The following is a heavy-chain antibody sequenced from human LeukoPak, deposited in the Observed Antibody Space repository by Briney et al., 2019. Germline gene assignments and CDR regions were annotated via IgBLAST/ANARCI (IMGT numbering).Heavy chain of an antibody. CDR1: GFTFSSYA. D-gene: IGHD3-16*01. Sequence: GGSLRLSCAASGFTFSSYAMHWVRQAPGKGLEWVANIKQDGSEKYYVDSVKGRFTISRDNAKNSLYLQMNSLRAEDTAVYYCVGHSDYWGQGTLVTVSS. CDR2: IKQDGSEK. J-gene: IGHJ4*02. CDR3: VGHSDY. V-gene: IGHV3-7*01.